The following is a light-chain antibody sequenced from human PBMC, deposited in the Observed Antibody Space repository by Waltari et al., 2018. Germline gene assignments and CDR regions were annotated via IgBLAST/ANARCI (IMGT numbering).Light chain of an antibody. CDR1: LLSKKF. Sequence: SYELTQPSSVSVSPGQTVKISCSGDLLSKKFSRWFQQNPGQAPVQLIYKDTERPSGISARFSGSTSGGTATLTISGADIEDEADYYCFSATDNNLGVFGGGTKLTVL. V-gene: IGLV3-27*01. CDR3: FSATDNNLGV. J-gene: IGLJ3*02. CDR2: KDT.